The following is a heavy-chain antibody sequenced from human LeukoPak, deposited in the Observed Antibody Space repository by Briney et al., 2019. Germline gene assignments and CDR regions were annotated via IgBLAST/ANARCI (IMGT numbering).Heavy chain of an antibody. D-gene: IGHD3-22*01. CDR1: GGTFSSYA. V-gene: IGHV1-69*04. CDR3: ARTLEEYDSSGYSQGNWFDP. Sequence: SVNVSCKASGGTFSSYAISWVRQAPGQGLEWMGRIIPILGIANYAQKFQGRVTITADKSTSTAYMELSSLRSEDTAVYYCARTLEEYDSSGYSQGNWFDPWGQGTLVTVSS. CDR2: IIPILGIA. J-gene: IGHJ5*02.